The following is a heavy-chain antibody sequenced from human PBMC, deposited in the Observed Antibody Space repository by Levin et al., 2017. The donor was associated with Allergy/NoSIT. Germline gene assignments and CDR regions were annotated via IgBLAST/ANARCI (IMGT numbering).Heavy chain of an antibody. CDR1: GFTFSSYA. CDR2: ISGSGGST. J-gene: IGHJ4*02. CDR3: AKDAELSGSYVYSDY. D-gene: IGHD1-26*01. V-gene: IGHV3-23*01. Sequence: GESLKISCAASGFTFSSYAMSWVRQAPGKGLEWVSAISGSGGSTYYADSVKGRFTISRDNSKNTLYLQMNSLRAEDTAVYYCAKDAELSGSYVYSDYWGQGTLVTVSS.